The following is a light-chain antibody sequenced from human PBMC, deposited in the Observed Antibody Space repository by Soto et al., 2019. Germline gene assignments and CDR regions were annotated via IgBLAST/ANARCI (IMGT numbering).Light chain of an antibody. CDR3: QQYNNWPSLFT. CDR1: QSVSSN. J-gene: IGKJ3*01. Sequence: EIVMTQSPATLSVSPGERATLSCRASQSVSSNLAWYQQKPGQAPRLLIYGASTRVTGIPARFSGSGSGTEFTLTISSLQSEDFAVYYCQQYNNWPSLFTFGPGTKVDIK. CDR2: GAS. V-gene: IGKV3-15*01.